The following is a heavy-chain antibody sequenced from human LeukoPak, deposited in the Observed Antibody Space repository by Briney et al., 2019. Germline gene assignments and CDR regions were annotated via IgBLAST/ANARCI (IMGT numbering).Heavy chain of an antibody. CDR2: IKRDGSEK. V-gene: IGHV3-7*04. CDR3: ARDQVAVPGGDY. J-gene: IGHJ4*02. CDR1: GFTFSSYW. D-gene: IGHD6-19*01. Sequence: GGSLRLSCAASGFTFSSYWMSWVRQAPGKGLEWVANIKRDGSEKYYVDSVKGRFTISRDNAKHSLYLQMNSLRAEDTEGYYCARDQVAVPGGDYWGQGTLVTVSS.